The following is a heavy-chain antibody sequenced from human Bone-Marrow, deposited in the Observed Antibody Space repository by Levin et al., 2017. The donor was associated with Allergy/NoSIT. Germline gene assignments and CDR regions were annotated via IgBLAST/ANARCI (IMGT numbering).Heavy chain of an antibody. V-gene: IGHV1-69*04. CDR1: TGTFSSST. CDR3: ARDSDAYASGNPY. D-gene: IGHD3-10*01. Sequence: SVKVSCKASTGTFSSSTITWVRQAPGQGLEWMGRIIPILNIANSAQRFHGRVTITADKSTNTAYMELSSLTSEDTAVYYCARDSDAYASGNPYWGRGTLVTVSS. J-gene: IGHJ4*02. CDR2: IIPILNIA.